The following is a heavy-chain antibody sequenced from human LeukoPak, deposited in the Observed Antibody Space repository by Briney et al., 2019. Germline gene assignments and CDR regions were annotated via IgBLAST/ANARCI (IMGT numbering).Heavy chain of an antibody. Sequence: PGGSLRLSCAASGFTFSSYEMNWVRQAPGKGLEGVSYISSSGSTIYYADSVKGRFTISRDNAKNSLYLQMNSLRAEDTAVYYCARVSWLGADAFDIWGQGTMVTVSS. CDR2: ISSSGSTI. D-gene: IGHD6-19*01. J-gene: IGHJ3*02. CDR1: GFTFSSYE. CDR3: ARVSWLGADAFDI. V-gene: IGHV3-48*03.